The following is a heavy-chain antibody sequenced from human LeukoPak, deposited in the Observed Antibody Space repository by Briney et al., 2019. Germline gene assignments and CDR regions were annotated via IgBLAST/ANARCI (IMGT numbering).Heavy chain of an antibody. CDR1: GHTFTSYG. J-gene: IGHJ1*01. V-gene: IGHV1-18*01. CDR3: ARDYDSSGYYYGAYFQH. CDR2: ISAYNGNT. D-gene: IGHD3-22*01. Sequence: ASVKVSCKASGHTFTSYGISWVRQAPGQGLEWMGWISAYNGNTNYAQKLQGRVTMTTDTSTSTAYMELRSLRSDDTAVYYCARDYDSSGYYYGAYFQHWGQGTLVTVSP.